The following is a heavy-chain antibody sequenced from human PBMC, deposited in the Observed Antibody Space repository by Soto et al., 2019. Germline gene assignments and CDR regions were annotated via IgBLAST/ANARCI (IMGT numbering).Heavy chain of an antibody. CDR3: ARDGYTTNGGIDF. Sequence: QVHLVESGGGLVKPGGSLRLSCVASGFTLNDYYVSWIRQAPGKGLEGISYISSSGSTIYYADSVKGRFTVSREHANNSVILQKNSLRDAHTALYFCARDGYTTNGGIDFWGQGPLVTVSS. D-gene: IGHD2-15*01. CDR2: ISSSGSTI. CDR1: GFTLNDYY. J-gene: IGHJ4*02. V-gene: IGHV3-11*01.